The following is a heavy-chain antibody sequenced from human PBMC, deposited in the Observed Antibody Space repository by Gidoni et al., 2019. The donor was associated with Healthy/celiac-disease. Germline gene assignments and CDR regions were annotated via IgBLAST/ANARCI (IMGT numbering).Heavy chain of an antibody. V-gene: IGHV1-69*08. CDR3: ARDENPVVGAHHY. CDR2: IIPILGIA. Sequence: QVQLVQSGAEVKKPGSSVKVFCKASGGTFSSYTISWVRQAPGQGLEWMGRIIPILGIANYAQKFQGRVTITADKSTSTAYMELSSLRSEDTAVYYCARDENPVVGAHHYWGQGTLVTVSS. D-gene: IGHD1-26*01. CDR1: GGTFSSYT. J-gene: IGHJ4*02.